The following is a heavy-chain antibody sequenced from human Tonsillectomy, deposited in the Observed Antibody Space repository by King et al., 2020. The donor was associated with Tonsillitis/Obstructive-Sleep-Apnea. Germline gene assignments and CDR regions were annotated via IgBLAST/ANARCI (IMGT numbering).Heavy chain of an antibody. V-gene: IGHV4-39*01. CDR3: ARHPCYYDCWSGYSRYYFDY. CDR1: GGSISSSSYY. D-gene: IGHD3-3*01. CDR2: INYSGST. J-gene: IGHJ4*02. Sequence: LQLQESGPGLVKPSETLSLTCTVSGGSISSSSYYWGWIRQPPGKGLEWIGSINYSGSTYYNPSLKSPVTISVDTSKNQFSLKLSSVTAADTAVYYCARHPCYYDCWSGYSRYYFDYWGQGTLVTVSS.